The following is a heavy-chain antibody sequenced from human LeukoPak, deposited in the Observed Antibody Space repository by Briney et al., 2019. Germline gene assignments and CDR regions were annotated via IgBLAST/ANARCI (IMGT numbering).Heavy chain of an antibody. CDR1: GGTFSSYA. D-gene: IGHD4-17*01. V-gene: IGHV1-69*05. CDR3: ARDPYGDYVHYFDY. CDR2: IIPIFGTA. J-gene: IGHJ4*02. Sequence: GASVKVSCKASGGTFSSYAISWVRQAPGQGLEWMGRIIPIFGTANYAQKFQGRVTITTDESTSTAYVELSSLRSEDTGVYYWARDPYGDYVHYFDYWGQGTLVTVSS.